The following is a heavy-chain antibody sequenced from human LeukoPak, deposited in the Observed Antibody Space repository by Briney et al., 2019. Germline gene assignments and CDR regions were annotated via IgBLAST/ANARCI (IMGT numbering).Heavy chain of an antibody. Sequence: PSGTLSLTCAVSGGSISSSNWWSWVRQPPGKGLEWIGEINHSGSTNYNPSLKSRVTISVDTSKNQFSLKLSFVTAADTAVYYCARGSAGGDWYFDLWGRGTLVTVSS. V-gene: IGHV4-4*02. CDR3: ARGSAGGDWYFDL. CDR2: INHSGST. D-gene: IGHD6-19*01. CDR1: GGSISSSNW. J-gene: IGHJ2*01.